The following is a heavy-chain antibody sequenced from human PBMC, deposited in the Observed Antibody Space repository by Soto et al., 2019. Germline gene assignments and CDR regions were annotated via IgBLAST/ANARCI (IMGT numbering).Heavy chain of an antibody. V-gene: IGHV4-59*06. Sequence: PSETKSLTCTVYGGSISGYCYCWISINTGKGLGWIGYIYHSGSTYYNPSLKSRVTISVDTSKNQFSLKLSSVTAADTAVYYCAGSYYDFWSGYYGEFNWFDPWGQGTQVTVSS. CDR1: GGSISGYC. CDR3: AGSYYDFWSGYYGEFNWFDP. CDR2: IYHSGST. D-gene: IGHD3-3*01. J-gene: IGHJ5*02.